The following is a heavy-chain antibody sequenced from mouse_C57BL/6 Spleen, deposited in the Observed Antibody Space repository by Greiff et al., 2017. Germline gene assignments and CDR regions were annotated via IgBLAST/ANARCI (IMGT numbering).Heavy chain of an antibody. CDR3: TSGAGTGYYAMDY. D-gene: IGHD4-1*01. CDR1: GFNIKDDY. Sequence: EVQLQQSGAELVRPGASVKLSCTASGFNIKDDYMHWVQQRPEQGLEWIGWIDPENGANEYASKFQGKATITADTSSNTACLQLSSLTSGDTAVYYCTSGAGTGYYAMDYWGQGTSVTVSS. V-gene: IGHV14-4*01. J-gene: IGHJ4*01. CDR2: IDPENGAN.